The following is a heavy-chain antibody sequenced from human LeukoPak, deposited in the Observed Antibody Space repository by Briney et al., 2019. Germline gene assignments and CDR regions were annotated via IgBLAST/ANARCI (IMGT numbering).Heavy chain of an antibody. V-gene: IGHV4-59*01. CDR2: IYYSGST. CDR3: ARSRSVAIVYYFDY. Sequence: SETLSLTCTVSGGSISSYYWSWIRQPPGKGLEWIGYIYYSGSTNYNPSLKSRVTISVDTSKNQFSLKLSSVTAADTAVYYCARSRSVAIVYYFDYWGQGTLVTVSS. CDR1: GGSISSYY. D-gene: IGHD3-22*01. J-gene: IGHJ4*02.